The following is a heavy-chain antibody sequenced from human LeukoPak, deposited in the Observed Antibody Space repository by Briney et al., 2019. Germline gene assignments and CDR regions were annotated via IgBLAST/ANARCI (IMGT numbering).Heavy chain of an antibody. D-gene: IGHD3-22*01. CDR3: ARGRYDSSGRYYYFDY. J-gene: IGHJ4*02. CDR2: IYYSGST. CDR1: GGSISSGGYY. Sequence: SETLSLTCTVSGGSISSGGYYWSWIRQHPGKGLEWIGYIYYSGSTYYNPSLKSRVTISVDTSKNQFSLKLSSVTAADTAVYYCARGRYDSSGRYYYFDYWGQGTLVTVSS. V-gene: IGHV4-31*03.